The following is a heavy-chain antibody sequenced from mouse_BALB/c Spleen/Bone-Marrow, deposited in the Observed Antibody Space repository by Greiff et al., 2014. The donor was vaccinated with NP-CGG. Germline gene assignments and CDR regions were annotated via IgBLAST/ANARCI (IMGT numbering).Heavy chain of an antibody. CDR3: AREGGYYYGSSPYFDV. Sequence: VTLKECGPELVKPGASVKISCKACGYSFTGYFMNWVMQSHGKSLEWIGRINPYNGDTFYNQRFKGKATLTVDKSSSTAHMELRSLASEDSAVYYCAREGGYYYGSSPYFDVWGAGTTVTVSS. J-gene: IGHJ1*01. D-gene: IGHD1-1*01. V-gene: IGHV1-20*02. CDR2: INPYNGDT. CDR1: GYSFTGYF.